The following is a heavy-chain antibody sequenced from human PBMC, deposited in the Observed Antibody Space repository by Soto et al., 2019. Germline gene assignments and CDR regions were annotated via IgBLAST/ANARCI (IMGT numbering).Heavy chain of an antibody. J-gene: IGHJ1*01. CDR2: VSNDGTSE. CDR3: ATTITTPRSEDSTGRGTLIAH. Sequence: QVQLVESGGGAVQPGRSLTLSCAASGFRFSTFGMHWVRQAPGTGLERVAVVSNDGTSEHYADSVKGRFTISNDNSKNTMSLQMSVLRPDDTALYYYATTITTPRSEDSTGRGTLIAHWGRG. V-gene: IGHV3-30*03. CDR1: GFRFSTFG. D-gene: IGHD1-7*01.